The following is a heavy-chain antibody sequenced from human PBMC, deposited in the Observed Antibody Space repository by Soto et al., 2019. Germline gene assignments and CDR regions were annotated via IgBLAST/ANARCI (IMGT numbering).Heavy chain of an antibody. CDR1: GGSISSSSYY. Sequence: SETLSLTCTVSGGSISSSSYYWGWIRQPPGKGLEWIGSIYYSGSTNYNPSLKSRVTISVDTSKNQFSLKLSSVTAADTAVYYCARAAEDFWGLGYYYYYMDVWGKGTTVTVSS. D-gene: IGHD3-3*01. J-gene: IGHJ6*03. CDR3: ARAAEDFWGLGYYYYYMDV. CDR2: IYYSGST. V-gene: IGHV4-39*07.